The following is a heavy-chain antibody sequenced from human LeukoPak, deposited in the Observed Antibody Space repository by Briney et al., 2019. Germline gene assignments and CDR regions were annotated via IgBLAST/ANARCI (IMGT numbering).Heavy chain of an antibody. D-gene: IGHD3-22*01. CDR3: ARSADRSGYFREITLYYFDY. Sequence: PSETLSLTCAVYGVSFSGYYWSWIRQPPGKGLEWVSYISNRGTTIHYADSVRGRFTISRDNAKKSLYLQMNGLRAEDTAVYYCARSADRSGYFREITLYYFDYWGQGTLVTVSS. CDR2: ISNRGTTI. V-gene: IGHV3-11*01. CDR1: GVSFSGYY. J-gene: IGHJ4*02.